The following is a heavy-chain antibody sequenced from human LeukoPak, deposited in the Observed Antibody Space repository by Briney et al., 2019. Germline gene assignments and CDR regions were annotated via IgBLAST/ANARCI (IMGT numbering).Heavy chain of an antibody. CDR3: ARDAEITIFGVVITRYYYYGMDV. V-gene: IGHV1-18*01. CDR1: GYTFTSYG. Sequence: VAPVKVSCKASGYTFTSYGISWVRQAPGQGLEWMGWISAYNGNTNYAQKLQGRVTMTTDTSTSTAYMELRSLRSDDTAVYYCARDAEITIFGVVITRYYYYGMDVWGQGTTVTVSS. D-gene: IGHD3-3*01. CDR2: ISAYNGNT. J-gene: IGHJ6*02.